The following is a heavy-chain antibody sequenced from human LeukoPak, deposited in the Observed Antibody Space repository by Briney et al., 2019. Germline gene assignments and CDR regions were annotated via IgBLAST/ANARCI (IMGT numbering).Heavy chain of an antibody. J-gene: IGHJ4*02. CDR3: ARCLYYYDSSGYISDY. CDR1: GFTFSTYA. CDR2: IRYDGGNK. V-gene: IGHV3-30*02. Sequence: GGSLRLSCAASGFTFSTYAMHWVRQAPGKGLEWVAFIRYDGGNKYYADSVKGRFTISRDNAKNSLYLQMNSLRAEDTAVYYCARCLYYYDSSGYISDYWGQGTLVTVSS. D-gene: IGHD3-22*01.